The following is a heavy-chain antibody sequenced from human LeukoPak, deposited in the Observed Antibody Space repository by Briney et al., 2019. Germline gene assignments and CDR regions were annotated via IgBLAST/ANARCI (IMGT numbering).Heavy chain of an antibody. V-gene: IGHV3-53*01. CDR1: GFTFSSSY. CDR3: ARQTGESTNFDN. Sequence: SGGSLRLSCAASGFTFSSSYISWVRQAPGKGLEWVSAIYSGGTTYYADSVRGRFTISRDNSKNTLYLLMNSLRAEDTAMYHCARQTGESTNFDNWGQGTLVTVSS. D-gene: IGHD2-2*01. J-gene: IGHJ4*02. CDR2: IYSGGTT.